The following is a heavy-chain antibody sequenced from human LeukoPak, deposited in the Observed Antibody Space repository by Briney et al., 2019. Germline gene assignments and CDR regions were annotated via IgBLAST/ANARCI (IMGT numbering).Heavy chain of an antibody. Sequence: GGSLRLSCAASGFTFTTYDMYWVRHTPGKGLEWVSSIGTAGDSYYPGSVKGRFTISRENAKNSLYLQMNSLGARDTAVYYCARGGGHSSSWYTFDCCGQGTLVTVST. J-gene: IGHJ4*02. CDR2: IGTAGDS. D-gene: IGHD6-13*01. CDR1: GFTFTTYD. CDR3: ARGGGHSSSWYTFDC. V-gene: IGHV3-13*01.